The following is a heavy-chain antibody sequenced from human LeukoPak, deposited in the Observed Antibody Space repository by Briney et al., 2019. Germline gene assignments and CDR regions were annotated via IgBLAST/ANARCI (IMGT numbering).Heavy chain of an antibody. V-gene: IGHV3-30*02. CDR1: GFAFSSYG. CDR2: IRYDGNNK. D-gene: IGHD6-19*01. CDR3: VKDPVASAVAGTNYFDY. Sequence: PGGSLRLSCAASGFAFSSYGIHWVRQAPGKGLEWVAFIRYDGNNKYYADSVKGRHTISRDNSKNTLYLQMNSLRAEDTAVYYCVKDPVASAVAGTNYFDYWGQGTLVTVSS. J-gene: IGHJ4*02.